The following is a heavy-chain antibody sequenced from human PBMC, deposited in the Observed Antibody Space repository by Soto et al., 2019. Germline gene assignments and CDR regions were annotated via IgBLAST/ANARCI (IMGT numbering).Heavy chain of an antibody. CDR3: AKDQYAGYRAYAITGAFDI. J-gene: IGHJ3*02. D-gene: IGHD5-12*01. V-gene: IGHV3-30*18. Sequence: GGSLRLSCAASGFSFSDYGMHWVRQAPGKGLEWVAVISYDGSNKYYGDSVKGRVTISRDNSKNMPFLQTNSLRAEDTAVYYCAKDQYAGYRAYAITGAFDIWGQGTMVTV. CDR2: ISYDGSNK. CDR1: GFSFSDYG.